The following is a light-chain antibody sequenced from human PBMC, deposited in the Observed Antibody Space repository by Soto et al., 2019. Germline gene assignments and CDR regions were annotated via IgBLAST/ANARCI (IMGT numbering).Light chain of an antibody. J-gene: IGLJ2*01. CDR1: SSNIGSNY. Sequence: QSVLTQPPSASGTPGQRVTISCSGSSSNIGSNYVYWYQQLPGTAPQLLIYRNSERPSGIPDRFSGSKSGTSASLAISGLRSEDEADYYCAAWDDSLSAVVFGRGTKLTVL. V-gene: IGLV1-47*01. CDR3: AAWDDSLSAVV. CDR2: RNS.